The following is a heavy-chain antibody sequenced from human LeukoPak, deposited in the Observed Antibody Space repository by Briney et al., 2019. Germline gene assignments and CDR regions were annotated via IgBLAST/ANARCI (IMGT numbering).Heavy chain of an antibody. V-gene: IGHV1-8*01. CDR3: ARGPKWTGSYYYFDY. D-gene: IGHD1-26*01. J-gene: IGHJ4*02. CDR1: GYTFPSYD. Sequence: GASVKVSCKTSGYTFPSYDINWVRQAPGQGLEWMAWMNPNSGNTGYAQKFQGRVTITRDTSITTAYMELSSLTSEDTAVYYCARGPKWTGSYYYFDYWGQGTLVTVSS. CDR2: MNPNSGNT.